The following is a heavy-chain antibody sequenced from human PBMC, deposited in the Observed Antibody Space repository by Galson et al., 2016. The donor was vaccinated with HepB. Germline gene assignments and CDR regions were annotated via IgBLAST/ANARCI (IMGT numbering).Heavy chain of an antibody. D-gene: IGHD1-1*01. V-gene: IGHV3-30*18. J-gene: IGHJ4*02. Sequence: SLRLSCAASGFTFSIYGMHWIRQAPGKGLEWVATTSSDESVKHYADPVQGRFTISKDNFKNTLYLQMNSLRDEDTAVYYCAKGRTGTTGPVEYWGQGTLVTVSS. CDR2: TSSDESVK. CDR1: GFTFSIYG. CDR3: AKGRTGTTGPVEY.